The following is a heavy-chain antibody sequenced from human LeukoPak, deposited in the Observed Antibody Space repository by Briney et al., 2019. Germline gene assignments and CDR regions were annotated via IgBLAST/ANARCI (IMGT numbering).Heavy chain of an antibody. D-gene: IGHD2-2*01. J-gene: IGHJ5*02. Sequence: ASVKVSCKASGYSFPSYGISWVRQAPGQGLEWMGWISAYNGNTNYAQKLQGRVTMTIETSTSTAYMEVRSLRSDDTAVYYCARDRYCTITKCSNWFAPRGQGTLVTVSS. CDR3: ARDRYCTITKCSNWFAP. V-gene: IGHV1-18*01. CDR2: ISAYNGNT. CDR1: GYSFPSYG.